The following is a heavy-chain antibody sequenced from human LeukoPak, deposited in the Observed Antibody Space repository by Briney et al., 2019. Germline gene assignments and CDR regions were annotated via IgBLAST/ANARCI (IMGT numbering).Heavy chain of an antibody. Sequence: ASVTVSCKASGYTFTGYYMHWVRQAPGQGLEWMGWINPNSGGTNYAQKFQGRVTMTRDTSISTAYMELSRLRSDDTAVYYCARATIVVVPAALGYWGQGTLVTVST. V-gene: IGHV1-2*02. D-gene: IGHD2-2*01. CDR3: ARATIVVVPAALGY. CDR2: INPNSGGT. CDR1: GYTFTGYY. J-gene: IGHJ4*02.